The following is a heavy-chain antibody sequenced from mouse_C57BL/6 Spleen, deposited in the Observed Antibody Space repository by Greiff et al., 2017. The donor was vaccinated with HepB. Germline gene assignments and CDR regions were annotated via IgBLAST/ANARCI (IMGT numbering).Heavy chain of an antibody. CDR2: IDPSDSYT. CDR1: GYTFTSYW. CDR3: ARWNYYGSSYFDY. J-gene: IGHJ2*01. V-gene: IGHV1-50*01. D-gene: IGHD1-1*01. Sequence: QVQLQQPGAELVKPGASVKLSCKASGYTFTSYWMQWVKQRPGQGLEWIGEIDPSDSYTNYNQKFKGKATLTVDTSSSTAYMQLSSLTSEDSAVYYCARWNYYGSSYFDYWGKGTTLTVSS.